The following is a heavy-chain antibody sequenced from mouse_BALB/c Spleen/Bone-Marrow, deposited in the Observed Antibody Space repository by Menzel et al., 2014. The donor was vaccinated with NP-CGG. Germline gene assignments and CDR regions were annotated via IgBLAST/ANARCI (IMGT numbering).Heavy chain of an antibody. J-gene: IGHJ4*01. CDR2: FYPGSNSI. V-gene: IGHV1-62-2*01. Sequence: VQLQESGAGLVKPGASVKLSCKASGYTFTDYIMHWVKQRSGQGLEWIGWFYPGSNSIKYNEKFKDKATLTADKSSSTVYMELSRLTSEDSAVYFCARHEEGGYDYDVGSYAMDYWGQGTSVTVSS. CDR1: GYTFTDYI. D-gene: IGHD2-4*01. CDR3: ARHEEGGYDYDVGSYAMDY.